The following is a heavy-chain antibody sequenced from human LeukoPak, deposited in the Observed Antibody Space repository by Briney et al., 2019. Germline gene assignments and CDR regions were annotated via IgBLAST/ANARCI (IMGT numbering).Heavy chain of an antibody. CDR1: GGSISSSSYY. J-gene: IGHJ6*03. CDR2: IYYSGST. Sequence: PSETLSLTCTVSGGSISSSSYYWGWIRQPPGKGLEWIGSIYYSGSTYYNPSLKSRATISVDTSKNQFSLKLSSVTAADTAVYYCARGQAGLAVAGNYYMDVWGTGTTVTISS. CDR3: ARGQAGLAVAGNYYMDV. D-gene: IGHD6-19*01. V-gene: IGHV4-39*01.